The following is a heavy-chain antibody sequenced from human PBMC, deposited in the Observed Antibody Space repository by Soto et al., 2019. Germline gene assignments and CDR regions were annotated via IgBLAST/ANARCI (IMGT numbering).Heavy chain of an antibody. CDR1: GFSFSTYA. Sequence: QLVESGGGVVQPGGSLRLSCAASGFSFSTYAFDWVRQAPGEGLEWVSYINSGGTIYYADSVKGRFTISRDNAKNSLYLQMNSLRDEDTAVYYCARDGRRGYDMDVWGQGTTVTVSS. J-gene: IGHJ6*02. V-gene: IGHV3-48*02. CDR3: ARDGRRGYDMDV. D-gene: IGHD3-10*01. CDR2: INSGGTI.